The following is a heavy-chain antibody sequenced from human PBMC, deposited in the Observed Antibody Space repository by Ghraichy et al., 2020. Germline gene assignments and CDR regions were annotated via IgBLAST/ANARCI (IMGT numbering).Heavy chain of an antibody. Sequence: SETLSLTCTVSGGSISSYYWSWIRQPPGKGLERIGYIYYSGSTNYNPSLKSRVTISVDTSKNQFSLKLSSVTAADTAVYYCARTHGDCSSTSCHVSWFDPWGQGTLVTVSS. CDR2: IYYSGST. V-gene: IGHV4-59*01. D-gene: IGHD2-2*01. CDR1: GGSISSYY. CDR3: ARTHGDCSSTSCHVSWFDP. J-gene: IGHJ5*02.